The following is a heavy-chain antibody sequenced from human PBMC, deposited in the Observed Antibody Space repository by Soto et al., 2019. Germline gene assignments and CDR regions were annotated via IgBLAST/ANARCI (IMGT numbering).Heavy chain of an antibody. CDR2: IYYSGST. V-gene: IGHV4-59*01. D-gene: IGHD1-26*01. CDR1: GGSISSYY. J-gene: IGHJ3*02. CDR3: ARRSGRAFDI. Sequence: PWETLSLTCTVSGGSISSYYWSWIRQPPGKGLEWIGYIYYSGSTNYNPSLKSRVTISVDTSKNQFSLKLSSVTAADTAVYYCARRSGRAFDIWGQGTMVTVSS.